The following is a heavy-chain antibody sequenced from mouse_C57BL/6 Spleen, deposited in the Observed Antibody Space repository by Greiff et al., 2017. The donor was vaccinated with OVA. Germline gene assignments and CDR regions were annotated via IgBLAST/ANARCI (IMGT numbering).Heavy chain of an antibody. CDR1: GYSITSGYY. CDR3: ARDPYFDV. V-gene: IGHV3-6*01. Sequence: ESGPGLVKPSQSLSLTCSVTGYSITSGYYWNWLRQFPGNKLEWMGYISYDGSNNYNPSLKNRISITRDTSKNQFFLKLNSVTTEDTATYYCARDPYFDVWGTGTTVTVSS. J-gene: IGHJ1*03. CDR2: ISYDGSN.